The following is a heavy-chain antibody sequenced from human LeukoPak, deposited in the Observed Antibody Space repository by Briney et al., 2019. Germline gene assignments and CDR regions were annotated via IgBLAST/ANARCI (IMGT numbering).Heavy chain of an antibody. CDR2: VYYSGTT. D-gene: IGHD3-9*01. CDR1: DGSVSSGGCY. Sequence: PSETLSLTCTVSDGSVSSGGCYWTRIRQHPGKGLEWIGYVYYSGTTYYNPSLKSRVTISVDTSEDQFSLKLSSVTAADTAVYYCARSPIAVDDKEDYYYYYMDVWGKGTTVTVSS. V-gene: IGHV4-31*03. J-gene: IGHJ6*03. CDR3: ARSPIAVDDKEDYYYYYMDV.